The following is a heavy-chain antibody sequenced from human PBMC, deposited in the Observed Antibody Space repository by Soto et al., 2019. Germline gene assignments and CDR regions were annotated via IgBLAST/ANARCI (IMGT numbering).Heavy chain of an antibody. CDR2: IKSKTDGGTT. Sequence: GGSLRLSCAASGFTFSNAWMSWVRQAPGKGLEWVGRIKSKTDGGTTDYAAPVKGRFTISRDDSKNTLYLQMNSLKTEDTAVYYCTTAMGYYDILTRAYYYYGMDVWGQGTTVTVSS. CDR3: TTAMGYYDILTRAYYYYGMDV. D-gene: IGHD3-9*01. V-gene: IGHV3-15*01. CDR1: GFTFSNAW. J-gene: IGHJ6*02.